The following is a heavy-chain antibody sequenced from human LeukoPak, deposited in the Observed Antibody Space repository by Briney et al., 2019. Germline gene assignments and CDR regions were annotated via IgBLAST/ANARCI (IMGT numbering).Heavy chain of an antibody. CDR2: ISYDGSNK. D-gene: IGHD1-26*01. J-gene: IGHJ4*02. CDR3: AKDVEGGLGAGDY. V-gene: IGHV3-30-3*01. CDR1: GFTFSSYA. Sequence: GGSLRLSCAASGFTFSSYAMHWVRQAPGKGLEWVAVISYDGSNKYYADSVKGRFTISRDNAKNSLYLQMNSLRAEDTALYYCAKDVEGGLGAGDYWGQGTLVTVSS.